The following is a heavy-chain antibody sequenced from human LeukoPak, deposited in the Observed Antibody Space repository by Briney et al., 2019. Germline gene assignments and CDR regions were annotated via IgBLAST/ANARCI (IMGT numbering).Heavy chain of an antibody. Sequence: GGTLRLSCSASGFTFSRYAMHWVRQAPGKGLEYVSAIRSNGGSTYYADSVKGRFTISRDNYKNTMYLQMSSLRAEDTAVYYCVKANSSSWYADINFDYWGQGTLVTVSS. CDR3: VKANSSSWYADINFDY. J-gene: IGHJ4*02. CDR2: IRSNGGST. V-gene: IGHV3-64D*09. CDR1: GFTFSRYA. D-gene: IGHD6-13*01.